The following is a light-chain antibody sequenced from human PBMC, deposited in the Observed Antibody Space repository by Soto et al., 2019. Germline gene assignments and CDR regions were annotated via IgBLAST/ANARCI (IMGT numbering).Light chain of an antibody. CDR1: QSVSSY. CDR2: GAS. CDR3: QQRNIWPPVT. J-gene: IGKJ5*01. V-gene: IGKV3-11*01. Sequence: EIVLAQSPATLSLSPGERATLSCRASQSVSSYLAWYQQKPGQAPRLLIYGASNRATGIPARFSGSGSGTDFTLTINSLEPEDFAVYYCQQRNIWPPVTFGQGTRLEIK.